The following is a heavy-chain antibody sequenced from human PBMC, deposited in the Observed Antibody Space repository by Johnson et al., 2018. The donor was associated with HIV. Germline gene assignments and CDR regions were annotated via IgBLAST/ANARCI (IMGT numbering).Heavy chain of an antibody. CDR3: AKESKWESRTPHAFDM. D-gene: IGHD1-26*01. Sequence: QVQLVESVGGVVQPGGSLRLSCAASGFTFNTYGMDWVRQAPGKGLEWVAFIRYDGNSKYYIDSVKGRFTVSRDNSKNTLYLQMKSLRPEDTAVYYCAKESKWESRTPHAFDMWGQGTMVTVSS. CDR2: IRYDGNSK. V-gene: IGHV3-30*02. J-gene: IGHJ3*02. CDR1: GFTFNTYG.